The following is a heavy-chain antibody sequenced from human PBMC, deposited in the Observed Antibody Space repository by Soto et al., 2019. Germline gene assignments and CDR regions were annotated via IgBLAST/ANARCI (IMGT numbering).Heavy chain of an antibody. Sequence: QVQLQESGPGLVKPSGTLSLTCDVSSGSMNSGHWWRWVRQPPGQGLEWVGHIHRSGATNYNPSLRSRVAISLDESKNQFSLKLNSVTAADTAVYYCARVGLRWYFDFWGRGTLVTVSS. V-gene: IGHV4-4*02. CDR2: IHRSGAT. CDR3: ARVGLRWYFDF. CDR1: SGSMNSGHW. J-gene: IGHJ2*01. D-gene: IGHD3-16*01.